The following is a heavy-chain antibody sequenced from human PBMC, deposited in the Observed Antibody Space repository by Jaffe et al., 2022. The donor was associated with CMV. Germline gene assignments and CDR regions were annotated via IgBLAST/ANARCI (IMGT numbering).Heavy chain of an antibody. J-gene: IGHJ6*04. CDR1: GGSISSYY. D-gene: IGHD3-3*01. CDR3: ARSPPVLRFLEWLPPAMDV. CDR2: IYYSGST. Sequence: QVQLQESGPGLVKPSETLSLTCTVSGGSISSYYWSWIRQPPGKGLEWIGYIYYSGSTNYNPSLKSRVTISVDTSKNQFSLKLSSVTAADTAVYYCARSPPVLRFLEWLPPAMDVWGKGTTVTVSS. V-gene: IGHV4-59*01.